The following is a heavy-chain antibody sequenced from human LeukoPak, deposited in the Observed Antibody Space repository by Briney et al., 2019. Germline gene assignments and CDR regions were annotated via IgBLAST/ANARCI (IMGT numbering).Heavy chain of an antibody. V-gene: IGHV3-7*01. CDR2: IKQDGSEK. CDR1: GFTFSSYW. Sequence: GGSLRLSCAASGFTFSSYWMSWVRQAPGKGLEWVANIKQDGSEKYYVDSVKGRFTISRDNAKNSLYLQMNSLRAEDTAVYYCARDRRTRYSSGWYGSDYWGQGTLVTVSS. D-gene: IGHD6-19*01. J-gene: IGHJ4*02. CDR3: ARDRRTRYSSGWYGSDY.